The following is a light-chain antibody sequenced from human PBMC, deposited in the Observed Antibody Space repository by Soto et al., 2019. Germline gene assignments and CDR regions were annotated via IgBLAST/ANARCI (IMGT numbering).Light chain of an antibody. CDR2: AAS. CDR3: QQYYSYPRT. CDR1: QVISNW. J-gene: IGKJ1*01. V-gene: IGKV1D-16*01. Sequence: DIQMTQSPSSLPASVGDRVTIACRASQVISNWLAWYQQRPGKAPKLLIYAASTLQSGVPSRFSGSGSGTDFTLTISCLQSEDFATYYCQQYYSYPRTFGQGTKVDI.